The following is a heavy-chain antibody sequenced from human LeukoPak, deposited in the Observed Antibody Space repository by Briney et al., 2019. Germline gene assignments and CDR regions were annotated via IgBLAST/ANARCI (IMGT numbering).Heavy chain of an antibody. V-gene: IGHV4-30-4*01. CDR1: GGSMNNRDYY. CDR3: ARNWGAAGWDNYNGMDV. J-gene: IGHJ6*02. Sequence: SQTLSLTCTVSGGSMNNRDYYWSWIRQPPGKGLEWIGYIYYSGSTYYNPSLKSRVTISEDTPKNQFYLKLTPATAADTAVYYCARNWGAAGWDNYNGMDVWGQGTTVIVSS. D-gene: IGHD7-27*01. CDR2: IYYSGST.